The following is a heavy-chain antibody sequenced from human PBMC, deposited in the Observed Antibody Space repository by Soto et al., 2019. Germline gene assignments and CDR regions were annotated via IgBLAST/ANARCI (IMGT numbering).Heavy chain of an antibody. D-gene: IGHD2-8*01. V-gene: IGHV3-30*18. J-gene: IGHJ3*02. CDR3: AKTQNCTNGVCPRNAFAI. CDR2: ISYDGSNK. CDR1: GFTFSSYG. Sequence: QVQLVESGGGVVQPGRSLRLSCAASGFTFSSYGMHWVRQAPGKGLEWVAVISYDGSNKYYADSVKGRFTISRDNSKNTLYLQMNSLRAEDTAVYYCAKTQNCTNGVCPRNAFAIWGQGTMVTVSS.